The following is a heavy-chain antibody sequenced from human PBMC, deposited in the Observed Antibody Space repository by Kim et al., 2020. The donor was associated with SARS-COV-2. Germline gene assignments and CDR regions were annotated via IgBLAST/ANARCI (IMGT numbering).Heavy chain of an antibody. Sequence: GGSLRLSCAASGFTFSSYSMNWVRQAPGKGLEWVSSISSSSSYIYYADSVKGRLTISRDNAKNSLYLQMNSLRAEDTAVYYCATRGGSSGWYYYYYYGMDVWGQGTTVTVSS. CDR3: ATRGGSSGWYYYYYYGMDV. CDR2: ISSSSSYI. D-gene: IGHD6-19*01. CDR1: GFTFSSYS. J-gene: IGHJ6*02. V-gene: IGHV3-21*01.